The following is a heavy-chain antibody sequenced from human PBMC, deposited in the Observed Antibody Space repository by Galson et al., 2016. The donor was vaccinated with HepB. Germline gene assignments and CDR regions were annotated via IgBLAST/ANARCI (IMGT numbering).Heavy chain of an antibody. CDR1: GFTFNDYW. D-gene: IGHD6-13*01. CDR3: ARLYRRTWHSFHYGFDV. Sequence: LRLSCAASGFTFNDYWMTWVRQAPGKGLEWIGYISDTGSTTSNPSLRSRLTLSVDTSRDQFSLNLHSVTATDTAIYYCARLYRRTWHSFHYGFDVWGLGTTVIVSS. V-gene: IGHV4-59*08. J-gene: IGHJ6*02. CDR2: ISDTGST.